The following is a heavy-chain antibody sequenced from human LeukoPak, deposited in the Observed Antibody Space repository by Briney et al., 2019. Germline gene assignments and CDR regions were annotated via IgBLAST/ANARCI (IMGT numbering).Heavy chain of an antibody. CDR2: IIPIFGTA. CDR1: GGTFSSYA. Sequence: SVTVSCKASGGTFSSYAISWVRQAPGQGLEWMGRIIPIFGTANYAQKFQGRVTITTDESKSTAYMELSNLGSENTAVYYCARARRYSYGYFAEFDYWGQGTLVTVSS. J-gene: IGHJ4*02. CDR3: ARARRYSYGYFAEFDY. V-gene: IGHV1-69*05. D-gene: IGHD5-18*01.